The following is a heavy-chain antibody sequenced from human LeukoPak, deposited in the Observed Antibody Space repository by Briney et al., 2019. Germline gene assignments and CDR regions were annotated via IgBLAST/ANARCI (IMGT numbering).Heavy chain of an antibody. Sequence: PSETLSLTCTVSGGSISNYYWSWIRQSAGKGLEWIGRIYTSGSTNYNPSLKSRVSMSVDTSKNQFSLRLRSVTAADTAVYYCARESGYDYDTSGYTFDYWGQGTLVTVSS. CDR1: GGSISNYY. V-gene: IGHV4-4*07. CDR2: IYTSGST. J-gene: IGHJ4*02. D-gene: IGHD3-22*01. CDR3: ARESGYDYDTSGYTFDY.